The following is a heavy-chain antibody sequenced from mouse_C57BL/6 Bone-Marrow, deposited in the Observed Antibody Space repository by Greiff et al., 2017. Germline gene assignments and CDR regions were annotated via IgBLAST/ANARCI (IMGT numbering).Heavy chain of an antibody. CDR1: GFNIKDDY. CDR2: IDPENGDT. D-gene: IGHD1-1*01. V-gene: IGHV14-4*01. J-gene: IGHJ2*01. CDR3: TTITTVVEGDY. Sequence: EVKLQQSGAELVRPGASVKLSCTASGFNIKDDYMHWVKQRPEQGLEWIGWIDPENGDTEYASKFQGKATITADTSSNTAYLQLSSLTSEDTAVYYCTTITTVVEGDYWGQGTTLTVSS.